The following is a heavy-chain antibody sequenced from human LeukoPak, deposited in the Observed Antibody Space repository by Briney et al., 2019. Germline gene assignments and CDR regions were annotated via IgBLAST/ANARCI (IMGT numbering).Heavy chain of an antibody. J-gene: IGHJ4*02. CDR2: ISKDGSEK. CDR3: ARDGGAAADPFDY. CDR1: GFSFSIYA. D-gene: IGHD6-13*01. V-gene: IGHV3-30-3*01. Sequence: PGGSLRLSCAASGFSFSIYAMHWVRQARGKGLDWVAVISKDGSEKYYPDSVKGRFTISRDNSKNTLYLQMNSLRAEDTAVYYCARDGGAAADPFDYWGQGTLVSVSS.